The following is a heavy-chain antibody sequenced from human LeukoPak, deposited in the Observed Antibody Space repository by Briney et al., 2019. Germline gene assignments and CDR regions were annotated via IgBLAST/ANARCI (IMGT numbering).Heavy chain of an antibody. D-gene: IGHD6-19*01. J-gene: IGHJ5*02. CDR3: AREGVQWLPPPRWFDP. V-gene: IGHV6-1*01. Sequence: SQTLSLTCAISGDSVSSNSAAWNWIRQSPSRGLEWLGRTYYRSKWYNDYAVSVKSRITINPDTSKNQFSLQLDSVTPEDTAVYYCAREGVQWLPPPRWFDPWGQGTLVTVSS. CDR1: GDSVSSNSAA. CDR2: TYYRSKWYN.